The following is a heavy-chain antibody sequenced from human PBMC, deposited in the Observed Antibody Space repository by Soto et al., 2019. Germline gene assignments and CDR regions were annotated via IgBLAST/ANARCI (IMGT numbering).Heavy chain of an antibody. CDR1: GFTFSSYS. CDR2: ISSSSSYI. CDR3: ASEQWAGGMDV. V-gene: IGHV3-21*01. Sequence: EVQLVESGGGLVKPGGSLRLSCAASGFTFSSYSMNWVRQAPGKGLEWVSSISSSSSYIYYPDSVKGRFTISRDNAKNSLYLQMNSLRAEDTAVYYCASEQWAGGMDVWGQGTTVTVSS. D-gene: IGHD6-19*01. J-gene: IGHJ6*02.